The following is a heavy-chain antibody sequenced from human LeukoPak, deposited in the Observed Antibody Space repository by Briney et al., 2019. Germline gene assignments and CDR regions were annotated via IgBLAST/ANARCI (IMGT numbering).Heavy chain of an antibody. CDR3: ARDRGIAVAGDFDY. D-gene: IGHD6-19*01. CDR2: INWNGGST. CDR1: GFTFDDYG. Sequence: PGGSLRLSCAASGFTFDDYGMSWVRQAPGKGLEWVSGINWNGGSTGYADSVKGRFTISRDNAKNSLYLQTNSLRAEDTALYYCARDRGIAVAGDFDYWGQGTLVAVSS. V-gene: IGHV3-20*04. J-gene: IGHJ4*02.